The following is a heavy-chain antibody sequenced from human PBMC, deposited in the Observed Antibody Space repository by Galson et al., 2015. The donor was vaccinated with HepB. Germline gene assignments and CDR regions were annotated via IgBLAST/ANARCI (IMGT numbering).Heavy chain of an antibody. CDR3: AREGRRYSSSWADEYFQH. Sequence: TLSLTCTVSGGSISSGSYYWSWIRQPAGKGLEWIGRIYTSGSTNYNPSLKSRVTMLVDTSKNQFSLKLSSVTAADTAVYYCAREGRRYSSSWADEYFQHWGQGTLVTVSS. CDR1: GGSISSGSYY. CDR2: IYTSGST. J-gene: IGHJ1*01. V-gene: IGHV4-61*02. D-gene: IGHD6-13*01.